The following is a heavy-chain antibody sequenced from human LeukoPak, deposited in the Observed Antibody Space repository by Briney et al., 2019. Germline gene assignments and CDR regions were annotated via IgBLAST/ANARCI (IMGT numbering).Heavy chain of an antibody. CDR2: INPNSGGT. Sequence: GESLKISCKGSGYSFTSYWIGWVRQAPGQGLEWMGWINPNSGGTNYAQKFQGRVTMTRDTSISTAYMELSRLRSDDTAVYYCARDGRSGAFDIWGQGTMVTVSS. J-gene: IGHJ3*02. CDR3: ARDGRSGAFDI. V-gene: IGHV1-2*02. CDR1: GYSFTSYW.